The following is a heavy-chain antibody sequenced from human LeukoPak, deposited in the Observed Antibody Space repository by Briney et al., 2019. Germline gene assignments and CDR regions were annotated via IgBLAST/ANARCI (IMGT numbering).Heavy chain of an antibody. D-gene: IGHD2-15*01. Sequence: PGRSLRLSCAASGFTFSSYGMHWVRQAPGKGLEWVAVIWYDGSNKYYADSVKGRFTISRDNSKNTLYLQMNSLRAEDTAVYYCARDKDLGYCSGGSCSIYGMDVWGQGTTVTVSS. V-gene: IGHV3-33*01. CDR3: ARDKDLGYCSGGSCSIYGMDV. J-gene: IGHJ6*02. CDR2: IWYDGSNK. CDR1: GFTFSSYG.